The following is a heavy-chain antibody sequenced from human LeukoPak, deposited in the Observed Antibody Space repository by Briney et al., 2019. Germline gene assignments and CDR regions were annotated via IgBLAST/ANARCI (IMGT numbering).Heavy chain of an antibody. Sequence: KPSETLSLTCTVSGGSISSYYWSWIRQPPGKGLEWIGYIYYSGSANYNPSLKSRVTISVDRSKNQFSLKLSSVTAADTAVYYCARASFNVDTALYFDYWGQGTLVTVSS. D-gene: IGHD5-18*01. CDR3: ARASFNVDTALYFDY. CDR1: GGSISSYY. V-gene: IGHV4-59*01. CDR2: IYYSGSA. J-gene: IGHJ4*02.